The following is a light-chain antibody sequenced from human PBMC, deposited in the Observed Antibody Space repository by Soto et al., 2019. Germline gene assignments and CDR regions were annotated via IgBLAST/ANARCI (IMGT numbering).Light chain of an antibody. Sequence: VLTRPVYVKGLYGESITISSTGTSSDVGGYNYVSWYQQHPGKAPKLMIYDVSNRPSGVSNRFSGSKSGNTASLTISGLQAEDEADYYCSSYTSSSTYVFGTGTRSPS. CDR1: SSDVGGYNY. V-gene: IGLV2-14*01. J-gene: IGLJ1*01. CDR2: DVS. CDR3: SSYTSSSTYV.